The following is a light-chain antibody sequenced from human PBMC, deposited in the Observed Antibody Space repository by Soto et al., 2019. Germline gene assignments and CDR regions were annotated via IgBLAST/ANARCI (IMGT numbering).Light chain of an antibody. J-gene: IGKJ2*01. CDR1: QSVSTKN. V-gene: IGKV3-20*01. CDR2: GAS. CDR3: QQFGSSPPYT. Sequence: EIVLTQSPATLSLAPGYRANLSCRASQSVSTKNLAWYQQKPGQATRLLIFGASSRATDISDRFSGSGAGTDFSLTINRLEPEDFAVYYCQQFGSSPPYTFGQGTKVEIK.